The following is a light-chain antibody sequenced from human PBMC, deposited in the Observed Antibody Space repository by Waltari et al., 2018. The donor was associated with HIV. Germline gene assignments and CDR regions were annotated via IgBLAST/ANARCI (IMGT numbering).Light chain of an antibody. V-gene: IGLV2-23*02. CDR3: CSYGSSATFVV. CDR2: EVT. Sequence: QSALTQPASVSGSPGQSITIPCTGTSSDVGNYNLVSWYQQHTGKAPKHLIYEVTRRPSGVSSRFSGSKSGNTASLTISDLQSEDEANYYCCSYGSSATFVVFGGGTRVTV. J-gene: IGLJ2*01. CDR1: SSDVGNYNL.